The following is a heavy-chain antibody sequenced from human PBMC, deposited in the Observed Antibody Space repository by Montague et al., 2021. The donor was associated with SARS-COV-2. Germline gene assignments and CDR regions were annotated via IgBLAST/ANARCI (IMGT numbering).Heavy chain of an antibody. CDR1: GFSVSSNY. J-gene: IGHJ4*02. Sequence: SLRLSCAASGFSVSSNYMTWVRQAPGRGLGWVSTLYIDGRPFYTDSVKGRFTISRHISQNTLYLQMNSLRAEDTAVYYCARYPWYYGSGQWGQGTLVTVSS. CDR2: LYIDGRP. V-gene: IGHV3-53*04. CDR3: ARYPWYYGSGQ. D-gene: IGHD3-10*01.